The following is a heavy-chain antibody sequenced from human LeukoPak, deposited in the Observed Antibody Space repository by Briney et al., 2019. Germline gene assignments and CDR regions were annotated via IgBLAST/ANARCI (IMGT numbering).Heavy chain of an antibody. CDR2: IYTTGST. Sequence: SETLSLTCTVSGGSISSYYWSWIRQPAGKGLEWIGRIYTTGSTNYNPSLESRVTISVDKSKNQFSLKLSSVTAADTAVYYCARDAGTGTTGNYYYYMDVRGKGTTVTVSS. D-gene: IGHD1-7*01. CDR1: GGSISSYY. CDR3: ARDAGTGTTGNYYYYMDV. V-gene: IGHV4-4*07. J-gene: IGHJ6*03.